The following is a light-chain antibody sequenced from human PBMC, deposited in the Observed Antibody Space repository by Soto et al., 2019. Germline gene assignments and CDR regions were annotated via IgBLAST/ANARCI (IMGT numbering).Light chain of an antibody. CDR3: CSYAGSYIFYV. V-gene: IGLV2-11*01. CDR1: SSDVGGYNY. J-gene: IGLJ1*01. CDR2: YLN. Sequence: QSVLTQPPSVSGSPVQSVTISCTGTSSDVGGYNYVSWYEQHPRKAPKLMSYYLNKRPSGLPERFSGSKSGTTASLTISGLQPDDEADYYCCSYAGSYIFYVFGTGTKV.